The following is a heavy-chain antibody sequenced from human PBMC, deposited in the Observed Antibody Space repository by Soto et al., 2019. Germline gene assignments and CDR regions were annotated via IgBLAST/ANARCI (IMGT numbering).Heavy chain of an antibody. CDR2: ISGSGRTR. CDR1: GLTFSSYA. D-gene: IGHD6-19*01. Sequence: GGSLRLSCAASGLTFSSYAMSWVRQAPGKGLQWVSAISGSGRTRHYADSVKGRFTISRDNSKNTLYLQMNSLRVDDTAVYYCAKETASDWYVWFDPWGQGTQVTVSS. CDR3: AKETASDWYVWFDP. V-gene: IGHV3-23*01. J-gene: IGHJ5*02.